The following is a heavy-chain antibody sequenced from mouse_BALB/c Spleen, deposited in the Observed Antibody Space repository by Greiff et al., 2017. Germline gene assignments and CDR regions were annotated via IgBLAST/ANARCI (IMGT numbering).Heavy chain of an antibody. CDR3: ARGRDGYFDV. V-gene: IGHV5-6*03. Sequence: EVKLVESGGGLVQPGGSLKLSCAASGFTFSSYGMSWVRQTPDKRLEWVATISSGGSYTYYPDSVKGRFTISRDNAKNTLYLQMSSLKSEDTAMYYCARGRDGYFDVWGAGTTVTVSS. D-gene: IGHD2-3*01. CDR1: GFTFSSYG. J-gene: IGHJ1*01. CDR2: ISSGGSYT.